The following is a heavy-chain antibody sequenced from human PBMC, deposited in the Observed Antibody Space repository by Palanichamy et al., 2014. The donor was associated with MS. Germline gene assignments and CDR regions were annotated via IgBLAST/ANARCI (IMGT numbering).Heavy chain of an antibody. CDR1: GFTFSSYW. D-gene: IGHD3-16*01. CDR2: INSDGSYP. V-gene: IGHV3-74*01. J-gene: IGHJ4*02. Sequence: EVHLVESGGGLVQPGGSLRLSCAASGFTFSSYWMHWVRQAPGKGLVWVSRINSDGSYPTYADSAKGRFTISRDNAKNTLYLQMNSLRAEDTAVFYCAWGIRNFDYWGQGTLVTVSS. CDR3: AWGIRNFDY.